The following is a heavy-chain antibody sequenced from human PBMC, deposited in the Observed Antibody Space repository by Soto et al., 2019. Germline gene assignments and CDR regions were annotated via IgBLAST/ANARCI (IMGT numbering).Heavy chain of an antibody. CDR1: GFTFSDYS. V-gene: IGHV3-48*01. J-gene: IGHJ4*02. CDR2: IGTSSSTV. CDR3: ARDSAYSFDY. D-gene: IGHD2-15*01. Sequence: EVQLVESGGGLVQPGGSLRLSCTASGFTFSDYSMNWVRQAPGKGLEWASYIGTSSSTVYYAYSVEGRFSISRDNAKNSVYLQRDSLRAEDTAVYYCARDSAYSFDYWGQGILVTVSP.